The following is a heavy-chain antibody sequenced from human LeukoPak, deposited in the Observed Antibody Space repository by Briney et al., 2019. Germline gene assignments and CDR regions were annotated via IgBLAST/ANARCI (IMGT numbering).Heavy chain of an antibody. D-gene: IGHD3-3*01. CDR1: GFTFSSYA. CDR3: AKVGYEPYFQH. CDR2: ISGSGGST. V-gene: IGHV3-23*01. J-gene: IGHJ1*01. Sequence: GGSLRLSCAASGFTFSSYAISWVRQAPGKGLEWVSAISGSGGSTYYADSVKGRFTISRDNSKNTLYLQMNSLRAEDTAVYYCAKVGYEPYFQHWGQGTLVTVSS.